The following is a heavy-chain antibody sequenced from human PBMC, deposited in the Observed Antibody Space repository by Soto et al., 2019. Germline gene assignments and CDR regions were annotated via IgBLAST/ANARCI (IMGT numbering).Heavy chain of an antibody. CDR3: PRQWGGDY. J-gene: IGHJ4*02. Sequence: QVQLQESGPGLVKPSETLSLTCTVSGDSIGSHYWSWIRQPPGEGLEWIGRASYSGSPSYNPSLHSRVTISIDTSKNQFSLKLTSVTAADTAVYYCPRQWGGDYWGQGILVTLSS. CDR2: ASYSGSP. D-gene: IGHD3-16*01. CDR1: GDSIGSHY. V-gene: IGHV4-59*08.